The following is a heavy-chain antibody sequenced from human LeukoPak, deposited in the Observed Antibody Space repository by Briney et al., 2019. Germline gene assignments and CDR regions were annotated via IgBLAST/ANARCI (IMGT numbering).Heavy chain of an antibody. J-gene: IGHJ6*02. CDR3: AKGTGTTLSYYYGMDV. CDR2: ISGSGGST. D-gene: IGHD1-7*01. V-gene: IGHV3-23*01. Sequence: GGSLRLSCAASGFTFSSYAMSWVRQAPGKGLEWVSAISGSGGSTYYADSVKGRFTISRDNSKNTLYLQMNSLRAEDTAVYYCAKGTGTTLSYYYGMDVWGQGTTVTVSS. CDR1: GFTFSSYA.